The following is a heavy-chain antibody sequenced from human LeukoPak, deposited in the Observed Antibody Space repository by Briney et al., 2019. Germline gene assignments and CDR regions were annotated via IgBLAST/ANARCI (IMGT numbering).Heavy chain of an antibody. D-gene: IGHD3-16*01. CDR3: AKDIGGGRTVWYYYGMDV. Sequence: GGSLRLSCAASGFTFDDYAMHWVRQAPGKGLEWVSGISWNSGSIGYADSVKGRFTISRDNAKNSLYLQMNSLRAEDTALYYCAKDIGGGRTVWYYYGMDVWGQGTTVTVSS. V-gene: IGHV3-9*01. CDR2: ISWNSGSI. CDR1: GFTFDDYA. J-gene: IGHJ6*02.